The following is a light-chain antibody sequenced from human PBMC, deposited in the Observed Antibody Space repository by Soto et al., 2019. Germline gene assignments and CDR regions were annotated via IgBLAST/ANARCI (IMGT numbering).Light chain of an antibody. Sequence: EIVLTQSPGTLSLSPGERATLSCRASQSVSNNYLAWYQQKPGQAPRLLIYDASNRATGIPARFSGSGSGTDLTLTISSLEPEDFAVYYYQQRSNWRFTFGPGTKVDIK. V-gene: IGKV3-11*01. J-gene: IGKJ3*01. CDR3: QQRSNWRFT. CDR1: QSVSNNY. CDR2: DAS.